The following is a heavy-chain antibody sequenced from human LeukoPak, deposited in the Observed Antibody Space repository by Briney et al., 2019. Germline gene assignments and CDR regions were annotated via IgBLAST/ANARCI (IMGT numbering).Heavy chain of an antibody. Sequence: PSETLSLTCTVSGGSISSGGYYWSWIRQHPGKGLEWIGYIYYSGSTCYNPSLKSRVTISVDTSKNQFSLKLSSVTAADTAVYYCARGGGDYWYFDLWGRGTLVTVSS. V-gene: IGHV4-31*03. CDR3: ARGGGDYWYFDL. D-gene: IGHD2-21*01. J-gene: IGHJ2*01. CDR2: IYYSGST. CDR1: GGSISSGGYY.